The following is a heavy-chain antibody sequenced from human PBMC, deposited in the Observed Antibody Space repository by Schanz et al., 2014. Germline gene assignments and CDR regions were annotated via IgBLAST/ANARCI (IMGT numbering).Heavy chain of an antibody. D-gene: IGHD2-2*01. CDR2: ISAYNGHT. Sequence: QGQLVQSGPEVKEPGASVKVSCEASRYTFNTYGLNWVRQAPGQGLEWMGWISAYNGHTNYAQKVQGRVTMTTDTSTGAAYMELRSLRSDDTAVYYCARDRRRYCSTASCLHDNWFDPWGQGTLVIVSS. CDR3: ARDRRRYCSTASCLHDNWFDP. J-gene: IGHJ5*02. CDR1: RYTFNTYG. V-gene: IGHV1-18*01.